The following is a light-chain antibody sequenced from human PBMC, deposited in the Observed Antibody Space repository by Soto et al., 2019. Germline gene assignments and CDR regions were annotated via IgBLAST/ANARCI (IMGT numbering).Light chain of an antibody. CDR2: GVS. CDR3: SSYTRSSTGV. Sequence: QSALTQPASVSGSPGQSITISCTGTSSDVGAYNYVSWHQQHPGKAPKLMIYGVSNRPSGVSNRFSGSKSGNTASLTISGLQAEDEADYYCSSYTRSSTGVFGGGTKVTVL. V-gene: IGLV2-14*01. J-gene: IGLJ3*02. CDR1: SSDVGAYNY.